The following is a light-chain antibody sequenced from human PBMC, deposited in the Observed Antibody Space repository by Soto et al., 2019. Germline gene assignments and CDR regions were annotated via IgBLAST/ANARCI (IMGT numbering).Light chain of an antibody. CDR3: QQYYSTPRT. CDR1: QSVLNSPNNKNY. J-gene: IGKJ2*01. CDR2: WAS. Sequence: DIVMTQSPDSLAVSLGERVTINCKSSQSVLNSPNNKNYLAWYQQKPGQPPKFLIYWASTRESGVPDRFSGSGSGTDFTLTISSLQAEDVAVYYCQQYYSTPRTFGQGTKLEIK. V-gene: IGKV4-1*01.